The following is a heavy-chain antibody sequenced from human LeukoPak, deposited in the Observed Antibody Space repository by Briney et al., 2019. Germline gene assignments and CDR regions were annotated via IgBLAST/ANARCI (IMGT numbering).Heavy chain of an antibody. CDR2: ISNRAKRYTT. D-gene: IGHD5-12*01. Sequence: GGSLRLSCAASGFTFSSYSMNWVRQAPGKGLEWVGRISNRAKRYTTEYATSVKGRFTISRDDSRDSLYLQMNDLKTEDTAVYHCTRGYSGADVYAFDVWGQGTMVTVSS. J-gene: IGHJ3*01. CDR1: GFTFSSYS. CDR3: TRGYSGADVYAFDV. V-gene: IGHV3-72*01.